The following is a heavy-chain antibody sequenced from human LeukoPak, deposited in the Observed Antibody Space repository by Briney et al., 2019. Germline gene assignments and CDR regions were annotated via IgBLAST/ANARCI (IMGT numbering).Heavy chain of an antibody. CDR1: GGSFSGYY. CDR3: ARGSKAAAEYYFDY. V-gene: IGHV4-34*01. CDR2: INHSGST. Sequence: SETLSLTCAAYGGSFSGYYWSWIRQPPGKGLEWIGEINHSGSTNYNPSLKSRVTISVDTSKNQFSPKRSSVAAADTAVYYCARGSKAAAEYYFDYWGQGTLVTVSS. J-gene: IGHJ4*02. D-gene: IGHD6-13*01.